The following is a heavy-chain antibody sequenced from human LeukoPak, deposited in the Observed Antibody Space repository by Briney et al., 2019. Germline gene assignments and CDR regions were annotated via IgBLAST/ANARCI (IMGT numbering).Heavy chain of an antibody. CDR2: INTDGSST. Sequence: PGGSLRLSCAASGFTFSSYWMHWVRQAPGKGLVWVSRINTDGSSTSYADSVKGRFTISRDNSKNTLYLQMNSLRAEDTAVYYCARRFFSGSYSALDYWGQGTLVTVSS. CDR3: ARRFFSGSYSALDY. CDR1: GFTFSSYW. V-gene: IGHV3-74*01. D-gene: IGHD1-26*01. J-gene: IGHJ4*02.